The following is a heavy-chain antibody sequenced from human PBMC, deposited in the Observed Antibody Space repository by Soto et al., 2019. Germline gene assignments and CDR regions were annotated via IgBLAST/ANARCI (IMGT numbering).Heavy chain of an antibody. V-gene: IGHV1-24*01. CDR3: AATYTVATITIDY. CDR1: GFTLTELS. CDR2: FDPEDGET. D-gene: IGHD5-12*01. Sequence: QVQVVQSGAEVKKPGASVKVSCKVSGFTLTELSIHWVRQAPGKGLEWMGGFDPEDGETIYAQKFQGRVTMTEDTSPDTAYMGLSSLRSEDTAVYYGAATYTVATITIDYWGQGTLVTVSS. J-gene: IGHJ4*02.